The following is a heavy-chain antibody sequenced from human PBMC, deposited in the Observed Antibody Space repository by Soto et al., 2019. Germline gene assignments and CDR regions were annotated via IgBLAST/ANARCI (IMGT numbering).Heavy chain of an antibody. CDR2: VYYSGDT. Sequence: PSEALSLPSSVSGYSLCNTGYYWCWLLQATGNGLEYIASVYYSGDTYYNPSLKSRVSMSVDTSKNQFSLQLTSVSATDTAVYFRACRYWTFRRDFFAYCGQGT. J-gene: IGHJ1*01. CDR3: ACRYWTFRRDFFAY. D-gene: IGHD2-8*02. CDR1: GYSLCNTGYY. V-gene: IGHV4-39*01.